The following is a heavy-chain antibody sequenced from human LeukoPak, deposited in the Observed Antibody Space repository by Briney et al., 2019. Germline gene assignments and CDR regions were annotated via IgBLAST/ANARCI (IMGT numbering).Heavy chain of an antibody. V-gene: IGHV3-49*03. Sequence: GGSLRLSCTTSGLTFGDYTITWIRQAPGKGLEWVCFIRKKADGGTPEYAASVKGRFTVSRDDSKSIAYLQMNSLKTEDTAVYYCTRDPPTRYWGQGTLVSVSS. CDR3: TRDPPTRY. J-gene: IGHJ4*02. CDR1: GLTFGDYT. CDR2: IRKKADGGTP. D-gene: IGHD2-15*01.